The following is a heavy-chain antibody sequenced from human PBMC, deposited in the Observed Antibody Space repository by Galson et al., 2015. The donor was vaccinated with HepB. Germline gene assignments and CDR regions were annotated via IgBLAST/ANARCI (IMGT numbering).Heavy chain of an antibody. Sequence: SVKVSCKASGYTFTSYGISWVRQAPGQGLEWMGWISAYNGNTNYAQKLQGRVTMTTDTSTSTAYMELRSLRSDDTAVYYCAREWNYGGSVGAFEIWGQGTMVTVSS. D-gene: IGHD1-7*01. CDR3: AREWNYGGSVGAFEI. V-gene: IGHV1-18*01. CDR2: ISAYNGNT. J-gene: IGHJ3*02. CDR1: GYTFTSYG.